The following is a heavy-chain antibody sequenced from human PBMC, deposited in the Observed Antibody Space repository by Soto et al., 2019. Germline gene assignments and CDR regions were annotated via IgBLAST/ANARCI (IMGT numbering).Heavy chain of an antibody. CDR1: GGSFSGYY. D-gene: IGHD1-1*01. V-gene: IGHV4-34*01. CDR3: ARVRTNGALYYFDY. J-gene: IGHJ4*02. CDR2: INHSGSP. Sequence: QVQLQQWGAGLLKPSETLSLTCAVYGGSFSGYYWSWIRQPPGKGLEWIGEINHSGSPNYNPSLKRRVSKSVDTSKNQFSLKLSSVTAADTAVYYCARVRTNGALYYFDYWGQGTLVTVSA.